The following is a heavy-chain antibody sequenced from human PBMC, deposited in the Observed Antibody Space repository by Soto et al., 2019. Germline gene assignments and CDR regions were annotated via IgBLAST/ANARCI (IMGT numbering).Heavy chain of an antibody. CDR3: ARGEGPGIAAGNWFDP. CDR2: ISSNGGST. Sequence: GGSLRLSCAASGFTFSNYAMHWVRQAPGKGLEYVSAISSNGGSTYYADSVKGRFTISRDNSKNTLYLQMGSLRAEDMAVYYCARGEGPGIAAGNWFDPWGQGTLVTVSS. CDR1: GFTFSNYA. V-gene: IGHV3-64*02. J-gene: IGHJ5*02. D-gene: IGHD6-13*01.